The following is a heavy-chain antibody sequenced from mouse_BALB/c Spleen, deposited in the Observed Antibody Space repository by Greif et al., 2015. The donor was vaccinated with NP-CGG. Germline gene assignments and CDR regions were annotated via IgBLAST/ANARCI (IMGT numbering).Heavy chain of an antibody. CDR1: GFNIKDTY. D-gene: IGHD2-4*01. CDR2: IDPANGNT. CDR3: ARSRSTMITNDY. Sequence: VQLQQSGAELVKPGASVKLSCTASGFNIKDTYMHWVKQRPEQGLEWIGRIDPANGNTKYDPKFQGKATITADTSSNTAYLQLSSLTSEDTAVYYCARSRSTMITNDYWGQGTTLTVSS. J-gene: IGHJ2*01. V-gene: IGHV14-3*02.